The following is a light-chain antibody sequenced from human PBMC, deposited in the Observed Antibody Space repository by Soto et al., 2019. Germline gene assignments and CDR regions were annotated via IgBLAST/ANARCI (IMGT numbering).Light chain of an antibody. CDR1: QSVSNNY. V-gene: IGKV3-20*01. Sequence: VCTQSPGTLSLSPGDRATLACRASQSVSNNYVAWYQQKPGQAPRLLIFRASNKATGVPDRFSGSGSGTDFTLTISRLEPEDFAVYYCQQYGGSPRTFGQGTKVDI. J-gene: IGKJ1*01. CDR2: RAS. CDR3: QQYGGSPRT.